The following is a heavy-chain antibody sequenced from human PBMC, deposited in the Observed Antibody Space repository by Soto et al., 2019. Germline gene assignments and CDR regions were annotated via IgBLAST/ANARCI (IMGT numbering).Heavy chain of an antibody. Sequence: EVQLLESGGGLVQPGGSLRLSCAASGFTFSTYAMSWVRQAPGKGLEWVSVISGSGGSTNYPAPVKGRFTISRENSTTALYLQVNSLRAEDTAVYFCAKDFPSATVTTHYSDYLGQGTLVTVSS. CDR2: ISGSGGST. CDR1: GFTFSTYA. V-gene: IGHV3-23*01. J-gene: IGHJ4*02. CDR3: AKDFPSATVTTHYSDY. D-gene: IGHD4-17*01.